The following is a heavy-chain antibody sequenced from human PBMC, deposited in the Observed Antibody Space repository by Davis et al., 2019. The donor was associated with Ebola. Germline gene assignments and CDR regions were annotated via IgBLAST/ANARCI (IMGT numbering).Heavy chain of an antibody. CDR1: GGSFNNYA. CDR3: ARDIGVAAAGL. J-gene: IGHJ4*02. D-gene: IGHD6-13*01. CDR2: MNPNSGNT. Sequence: ASVKVSCKASGGSFNNYAITWVRQAPGQGLEWMGWMNPNSGNTGYAQKLQGRVTMTTDTSTSTAYMELRSLRSDDTAVYYCARDIGVAAAGLWGQGTLVTVSS. V-gene: IGHV1-18*01.